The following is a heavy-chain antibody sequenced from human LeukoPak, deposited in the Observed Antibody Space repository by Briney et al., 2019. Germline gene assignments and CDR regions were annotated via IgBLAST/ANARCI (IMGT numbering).Heavy chain of an antibody. CDR2: VYYSGTT. V-gene: IGHV4-39*01. Sequence: SETLSLTCAVSGGSISSGGYYWGWIRQPPGKGLEWIGSVYYSGTTYYNPSLKSRVTISVDTSKNEFSLKVNSVTAADTAVYFCARQADFGGVIVSSWFDPWGEGAQVTVSS. CDR3: ARQADFGGVIVSSWFDP. D-gene: IGHD3-16*02. CDR1: GGSISSGGYY. J-gene: IGHJ5*02.